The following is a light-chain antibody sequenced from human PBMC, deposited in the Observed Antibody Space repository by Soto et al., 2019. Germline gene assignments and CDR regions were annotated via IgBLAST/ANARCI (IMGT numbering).Light chain of an antibody. Sequence: GDRVTITCRPSRGIGNALAWYQQKPGTVPKLLIHSASTLQSGVPSRFSGSGSGTDFTLTISSLQPEDVASYYCQKYDSAPTFGPGTKVEIX. CDR3: QKYDSAPT. CDR2: SAS. J-gene: IGKJ4*02. V-gene: IGKV1-27*01. CDR1: RGIGNA.